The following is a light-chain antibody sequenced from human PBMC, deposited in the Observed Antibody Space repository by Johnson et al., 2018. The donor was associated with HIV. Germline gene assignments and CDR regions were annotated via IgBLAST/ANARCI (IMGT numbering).Light chain of an antibody. CDR1: SFNIGNNY. J-gene: IGLJ1*01. CDR2: DDN. V-gene: IGLV1-51*01. CDR3: GTWDSSLSAVV. Sequence: QSVLTQPPSVSAAPGQKVTISCSGSSFNIGNNYVSWYQQLPGTAPKLLIYDDNKRPSGIPDRFSGSKSGTSATLGITGLQTGDEADYYCGTWDSSLSAVVFGTGTTVTVL.